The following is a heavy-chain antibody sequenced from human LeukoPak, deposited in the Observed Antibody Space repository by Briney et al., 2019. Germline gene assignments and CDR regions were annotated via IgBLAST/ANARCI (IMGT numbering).Heavy chain of an antibody. CDR1: GGSVINTNW. CDR3: AREGGFYRPLDY. CDR2: VHLDGRT. V-gene: IGHV4-4*01. J-gene: IGHJ4*02. D-gene: IGHD3-3*01. Sequence: KPSETLSLTCGVSGGSVINTNWWTWVRQPPGKGLEWIGEVHLDGRTNYNPSLESRLTMSVDVSENQVSLKLTSVTAADTAVYCCAREGGFYRPLDYSGQGTLVTVSS.